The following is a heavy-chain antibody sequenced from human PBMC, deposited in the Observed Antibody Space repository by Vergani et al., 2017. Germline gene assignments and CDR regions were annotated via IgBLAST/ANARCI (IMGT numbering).Heavy chain of an antibody. V-gene: IGHV4-59*01. J-gene: IGHJ4*02. CDR2: IYYSGST. CDR1: GGSISSYY. CDR3: ASEGNYEYYFDY. D-gene: IGHD4-11*01. Sequence: QVQLQESGPGLVKPSETLSLTCTVSGGSISSYYWSWIRQPPGKGLEWIGYIYYSGSTNYNPSLKSRVTISVDTSKNQFSLKLSSVTAADTAVYYCASEGNYEYYFDYWGQGTLVTVSS.